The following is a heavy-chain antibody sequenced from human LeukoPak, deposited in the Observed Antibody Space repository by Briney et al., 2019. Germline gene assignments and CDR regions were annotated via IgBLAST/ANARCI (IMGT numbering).Heavy chain of an antibody. J-gene: IGHJ4*02. V-gene: IGHV4-59*08. D-gene: IGHD3-16*02. Sequence: PSETLSLTCTVSGGSISSYYWSWIRQPPGKGLEWVGYIYYSGSTNYNPSLKRRGTISVEKYKKQISLKLSSVTAADTAVYYCARHVGDDYVWGSYRYNPYYFDYWGQGTLVTVSS. CDR3: ARHVGDDYVWGSYRYNPYYFDY. CDR2: IYYSGST. CDR1: GGSISSYY.